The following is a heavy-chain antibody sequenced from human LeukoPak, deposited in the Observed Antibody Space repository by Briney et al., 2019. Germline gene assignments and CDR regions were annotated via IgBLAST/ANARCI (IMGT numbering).Heavy chain of an antibody. D-gene: IGHD3-22*01. CDR2: INPSGGST. V-gene: IGHV1-46*01. CDR1: GYTFTSYY. Sequence: GASVKVSCKASGYTFTSYYMHWVRQAPGQGLEWMGIINPSGGSTSYAQKFQGRVTMTRDTSTSTVYMELSSLRFEDTAVYYCARGRGYYYDSSGYYPHFDYWGQGTLVTVSS. J-gene: IGHJ4*02. CDR3: ARGRGYYYDSSGYYPHFDY.